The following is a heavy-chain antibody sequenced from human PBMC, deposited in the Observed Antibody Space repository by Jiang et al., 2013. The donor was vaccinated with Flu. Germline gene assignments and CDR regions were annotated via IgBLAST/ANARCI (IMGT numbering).Heavy chain of an antibody. Sequence: SGGSTSYAQKFQGRVTMTRDTSTSTVYMELSSLRSEDTAVYYCARGGWERGCFDYWGQGTLVTVSS. V-gene: IGHV1-46*01. D-gene: IGHD1-26*01. CDR3: ARGGWERGCFDY. CDR2: SGGST. J-gene: IGHJ4*02.